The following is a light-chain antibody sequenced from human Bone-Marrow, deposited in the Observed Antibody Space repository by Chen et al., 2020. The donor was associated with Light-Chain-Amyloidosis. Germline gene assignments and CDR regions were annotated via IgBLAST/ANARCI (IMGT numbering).Light chain of an antibody. CDR3: CSYAGSSTFVV. CDR2: EVS. Sequence: QSALTQPASVSGSAGQSFTISCTGTSSDVGSYNLVSWYQQHPGKAPKLLIYEVSKRPTGVSNRFSGSKSGNTASLTSSGLQSNGEADYYCCSYAGSSTFVVFGGGTKLTVL. J-gene: IGLJ2*01. CDR1: SSDVGSYNL. V-gene: IGLV2-23*02.